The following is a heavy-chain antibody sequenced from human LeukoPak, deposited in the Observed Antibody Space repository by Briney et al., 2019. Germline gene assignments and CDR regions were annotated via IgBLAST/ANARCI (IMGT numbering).Heavy chain of an antibody. Sequence: GGSLRLSCEASGFAFSRYGMHWVRQAPGKGLEWVAVVSYDGSTKYYAGSVKGRFTISRDNSKNTLLLQMNSLRAEDTALYFCAKAETPYTSKSLDYWGQGTLVTVSS. CDR2: VSYDGSTK. D-gene: IGHD3-16*01. CDR1: GFAFSRYG. CDR3: AKAETPYTSKSLDY. V-gene: IGHV3-30*18. J-gene: IGHJ4*02.